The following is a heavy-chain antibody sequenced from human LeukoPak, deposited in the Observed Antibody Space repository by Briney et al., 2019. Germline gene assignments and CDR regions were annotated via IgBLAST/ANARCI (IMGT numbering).Heavy chain of an antibody. D-gene: IGHD6-19*01. CDR3: AKTTRLRRPSGWYKDY. Sequence: GGSLRLSRAASGLSHSSYAMHSVGQAPGKGLEWVALISYDGSGQYYTESVKGRFTISSDNSKNTLYLQVNSLRVEDTAVYYCAKTTRLRRPSGWYKDYWGQGTLVTVSS. J-gene: IGHJ4*02. V-gene: IGHV3-30-3*02. CDR2: ISYDGSGQ. CDR1: GLSHSSYA.